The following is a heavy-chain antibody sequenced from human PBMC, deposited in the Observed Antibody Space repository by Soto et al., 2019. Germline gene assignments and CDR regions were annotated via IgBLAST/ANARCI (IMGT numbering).Heavy chain of an antibody. CDR3: ARGHIPVYGPVPDYFDS. D-gene: IGHD2-21*01. CDR2: VTHSGST. CDR1: GGSLRGSY. Sequence: QVHLQQWGAGLLKPSETLSLTCGVYGGSLRGSYWSWIRQPPGKALEWLGKVTHSGSTTFNPSLKRRGSVSVDTSDDQFSLKLTSVTAADTAVYYCARGHIPVYGPVPDYFDSWGQGTLVTVSS. J-gene: IGHJ4*02. V-gene: IGHV4-34*02.